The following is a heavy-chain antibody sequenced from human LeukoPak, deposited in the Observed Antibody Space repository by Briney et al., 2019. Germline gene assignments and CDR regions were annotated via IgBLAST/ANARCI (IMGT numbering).Heavy chain of an antibody. V-gene: IGHV4-59*08. CDR1: GGSISGYY. Sequence: PSETLSLTCPVSGGSISGYYWSWIRQPPGKGLEWIGYMYYSGSTNYNPSLKSRVTISIDTSKNQFSLKLSSVTAADTAVYYCARLHGDNWFDPWGQGTLVTVSS. D-gene: IGHD3-16*01. J-gene: IGHJ5*02. CDR3: ARLHGDNWFDP. CDR2: MYYSGST.